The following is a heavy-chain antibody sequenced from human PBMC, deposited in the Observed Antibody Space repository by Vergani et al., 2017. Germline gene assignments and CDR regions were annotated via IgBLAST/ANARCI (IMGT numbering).Heavy chain of an antibody. CDR2: ISAYNGNT. Sequence: QVQLVQSGAEVKKPGASVKVSCKASGYTFTSYGISWVRQAPGQGLEWMGWISAYNGNTSYAQKLQGRVTMTTGTSTSTAYMELRSLRSDDTAVYYCARAGPRYYDILTGYHYYYYMDVWGKGTTVTVSS. V-gene: IGHV1-18*01. CDR3: ARAGPRYYDILTGYHYYYYMDV. CDR1: GYTFTSYG. J-gene: IGHJ6*03. D-gene: IGHD3-9*01.